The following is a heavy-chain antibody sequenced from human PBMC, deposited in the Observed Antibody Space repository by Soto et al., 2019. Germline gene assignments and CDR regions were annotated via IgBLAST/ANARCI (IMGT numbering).Heavy chain of an antibody. CDR3: ARDHGSRGSPSFDY. J-gene: IGHJ4*02. V-gene: IGHV1-18*01. D-gene: IGHD3-10*01. CDR1: GYTFTSYG. Sequence: QVQLVQSGAEAKKPGASVKVSCKASGYTFTSYGISWVRQAPGQGLEWMGWISTYNGNTNYAQKLQGRVTMTTDTXXSTAYMELRSLRSDDTAVYYCARDHGSRGSPSFDYWGQGTLVTVSS. CDR2: ISTYNGNT.